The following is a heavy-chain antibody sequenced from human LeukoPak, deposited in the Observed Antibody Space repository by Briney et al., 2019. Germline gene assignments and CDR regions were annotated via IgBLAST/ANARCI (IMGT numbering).Heavy chain of an antibody. CDR3: ARGGAYDGYYYYGMDV. J-gene: IGHJ6*02. CDR1: GGSISSGGYS. Sequence: PSETLSLTCAVSGGSISSGGYSWSWIRQPPGKGLEWIGCIYHSGSTYYNPSLKSRVTMSVDRSKNQFSLKLSFVTAADTAVYYCARGGAYDGYYYYGMDVWGQGTTVTVSS. CDR2: IYHSGST. V-gene: IGHV4-30-2*01. D-gene: IGHD2-21*01.